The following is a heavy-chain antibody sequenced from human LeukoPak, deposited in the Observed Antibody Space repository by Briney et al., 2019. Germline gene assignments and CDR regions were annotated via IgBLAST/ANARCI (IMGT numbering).Heavy chain of an antibody. D-gene: IGHD2-2*01. CDR1: GYTLTELS. Sequence: VSVKVSCMVSGYTLTELSMHWVRQAPGKGLEWMGGFDPEDGETIYAQKFQGRVTMTEDTSTDTAYMELSSLRSEDTAVYYCATGLGYCSSTSCYGGYNWFDPWGQGTLVTVSS. V-gene: IGHV1-24*01. CDR2: FDPEDGET. J-gene: IGHJ5*02. CDR3: ATGLGYCSSTSCYGGYNWFDP.